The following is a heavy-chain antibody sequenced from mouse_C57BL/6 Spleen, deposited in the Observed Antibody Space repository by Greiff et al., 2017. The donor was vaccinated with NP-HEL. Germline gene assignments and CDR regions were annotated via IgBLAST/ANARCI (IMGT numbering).Heavy chain of an antibody. J-gene: IGHJ3*01. CDR2: FHPYNDDT. D-gene: IGHD1-1*01. CDR1: GYTFTTYP. V-gene: IGHV1-47*01. CDR3: ARALYYYGSSFAY. Sequence: VQLQQSGAELVKPGASVKMSCKASGYTFTTYPIEWMKQNHGKSLEWIGNFHPYNDDTKYNEKFKGKATLTVEKSSSTVYLELSRLTTDDSAVYYCARALYYYGSSFAYWGQGTLVTVSA.